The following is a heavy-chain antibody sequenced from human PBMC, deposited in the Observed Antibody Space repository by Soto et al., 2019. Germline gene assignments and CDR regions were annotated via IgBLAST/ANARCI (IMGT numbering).Heavy chain of an antibody. CDR3: ETIESIARNWFDT. Sequence: PGESLKISCKGSGFSFTNYWISWVRQMPGKGLEWMGNIDPVDSYANYSPSFQGHVTFSVDTSISTAYLQWSSLKASDTAMYFCETIESIARNWFDTWGQGTLVTVSS. J-gene: IGHJ5*02. D-gene: IGHD6-13*01. CDR2: IDPVDSYA. V-gene: IGHV5-10-1*01. CDR1: GFSFTNYW.